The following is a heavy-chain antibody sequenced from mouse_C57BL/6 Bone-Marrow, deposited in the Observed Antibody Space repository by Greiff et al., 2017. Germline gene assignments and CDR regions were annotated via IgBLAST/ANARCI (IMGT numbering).Heavy chain of an antibody. J-gene: IGHJ4*01. Sequence: VQLQQSGPELVKPGDSVKISCKASGYSFTGYFMNWVMQSHGKSLEWIGRINPYNGDTFYNQKFKGKATLTVDKSSSTAHMELRSLTSEDSAVYYCARPATVVADYYAMDYWGQGTSVTVSS. CDR3: ARPATVVADYYAMDY. CDR2: INPYNGDT. CDR1: GYSFTGYF. V-gene: IGHV1-20*01. D-gene: IGHD1-1*01.